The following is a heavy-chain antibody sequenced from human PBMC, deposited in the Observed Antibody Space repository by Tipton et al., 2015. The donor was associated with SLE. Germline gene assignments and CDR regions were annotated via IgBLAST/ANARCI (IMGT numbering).Heavy chain of an antibody. V-gene: IGHV3-21*03. CDR2: ISSSSSYI. J-gene: IGHJ6*02. Sequence: SLRLSCAASGFTFSSYSMNWVRQAPGKGLEWVSSISSSSSYIYYADSVKGRFTISRDNAKNSLYPQMNSLRAEDTAVYYCAREVGTAYYYYYGMDVWGQGTTVTVSS. CDR1: GFTFSSYS. D-gene: IGHD1-7*01. CDR3: AREVGTAYYYYYGMDV.